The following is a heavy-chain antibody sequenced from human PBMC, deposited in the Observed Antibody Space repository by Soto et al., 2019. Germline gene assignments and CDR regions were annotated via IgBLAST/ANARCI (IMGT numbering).Heavy chain of an antibody. J-gene: IGHJ4*02. Sequence: GGSLRLSCAASGFTVSSNYMSWVRQAPGKGLEWVSVIYSGGSTYYAHSVKGRFTISRDNSKNTLYLQMNSLRAEDTAVYYCARDARGYSYGYFDYWGQGTLVTVSS. CDR3: ARDARGYSYGYFDY. CDR2: IYSGGST. D-gene: IGHD5-18*01. CDR1: GFTVSSNY. V-gene: IGHV3-53*01.